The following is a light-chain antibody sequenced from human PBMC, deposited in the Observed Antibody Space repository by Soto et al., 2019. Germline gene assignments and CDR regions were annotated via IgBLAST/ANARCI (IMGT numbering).Light chain of an antibody. CDR1: SSNIGSNT. V-gene: IGLV1-44*01. J-gene: IGLJ1*01. CDR2: GNN. Sequence: HSVLPQPPSASGAPGQRVTISCSGSSSNIGSNTVNWYQQLPGTAPKLPIYGNNQRPSGVPDRFSGSKSGTSASLAISGLQSEDEADYYCVAWDDSLNGYVFGTGTKVTVL. CDR3: VAWDDSLNGYV.